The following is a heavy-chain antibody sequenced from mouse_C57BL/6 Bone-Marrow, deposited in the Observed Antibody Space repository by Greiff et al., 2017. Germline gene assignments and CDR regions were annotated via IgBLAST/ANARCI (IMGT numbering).Heavy chain of an antibody. Sequence: VQLQQSGPELVKPGASVKISCKASGYSFTGYYMNWVKQSPEKSLEWIGEINPSTGGTTYNQKFKAKATLTVDKSSSTAYMQLKRLTSEDSAVYYCARGGNYGKDWFAYWGQGTLVTVSA. D-gene: IGHD2-1*01. V-gene: IGHV1-42*01. CDR3: ARGGNYGKDWFAY. CDR1: GYSFTGYY. CDR2: INPSTGGT. J-gene: IGHJ3*01.